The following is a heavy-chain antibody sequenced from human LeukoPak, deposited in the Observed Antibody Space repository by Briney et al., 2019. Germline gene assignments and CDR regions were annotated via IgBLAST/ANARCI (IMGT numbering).Heavy chain of an antibody. CDR3: ARDYAILHAFDT. D-gene: IGHD2-21*01. CDR2: ISGSGGST. J-gene: IGHJ3*02. CDR1: GFTFSSYA. Sequence: GGSLRLSCAASGFTFSSYAMSWVRQAPGKGLEWVSAISGSGGSTYYADSVKGRFTISRDNSKNTLYLQMNSLRAEDTAVYYCARDYAILHAFDTWGQGTLVTVSS. V-gene: IGHV3-23*01.